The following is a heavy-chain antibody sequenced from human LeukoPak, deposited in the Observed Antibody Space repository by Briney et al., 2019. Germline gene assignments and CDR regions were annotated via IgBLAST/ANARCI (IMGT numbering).Heavy chain of an antibody. V-gene: IGHV3-23*01. J-gene: IGHJ6*02. D-gene: IGHD3-3*01. CDR3: AKSVAIYFYYGLDV. Sequence: GGSLRLSCAASGFTFSSYAMSWVRQTPGKGLEWVSAISGSGGSTYYADSVKGRFTISRDNSKNTLFLQMNSLRVEDTASYYCAKSVAIYFYYGLDVWGQGTTVTVSS. CDR2: ISGSGGST. CDR1: GFTFSSYA.